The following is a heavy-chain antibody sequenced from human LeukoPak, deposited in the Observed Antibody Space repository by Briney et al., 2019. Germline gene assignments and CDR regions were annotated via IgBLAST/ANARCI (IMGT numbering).Heavy chain of an antibody. CDR1: GFTFSSYA. CDR2: ISGSGDST. CDR3: AKRIRVNWFDP. J-gene: IGHJ5*02. V-gene: IGHV3-23*01. Sequence: GGSLRLSCATSGFTFSSYAMSWVRQAPGKGLEWVSAISGSGDSTYYADSVKGRFTISRDNSKNTLYLQMNSLRAEDTAVYYCAKRIRVNWFDPWGQGTLVTVSS.